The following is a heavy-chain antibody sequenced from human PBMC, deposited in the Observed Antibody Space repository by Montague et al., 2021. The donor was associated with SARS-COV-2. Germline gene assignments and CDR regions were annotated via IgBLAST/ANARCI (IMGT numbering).Heavy chain of an antibody. CDR1: GGSISNGYYF. D-gene: IGHD2-21*02. V-gene: IGHV4-31*03. CDR3: ASASCGGDCYVFDI. CDR2: IYNSGAT. J-gene: IGHJ3*02. Sequence: TLSLTCTVSGGSISNGYYFWNWIRQLPGKGLEWIGYIYNSGATYYNPSLKSRVAISVDTSKNHFSLNPNSLTAADTAIYYCASASCGGDCYVFDIWGRGTLVTVSS.